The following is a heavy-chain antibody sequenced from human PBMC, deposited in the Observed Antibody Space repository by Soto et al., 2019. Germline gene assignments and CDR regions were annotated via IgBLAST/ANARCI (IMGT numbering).Heavy chain of an antibody. V-gene: IGHV3-11*01. CDR1: GFTFSDYY. CDR3: AGQYSSSSVEF. Sequence: GSLRLSCAASGFTFSDYYMNWIRQAPGKGLEWFSYISSGAITIYYADSVKGRFTISRDNAKNSLYLQMNSLRAEDTAVYYCAGQYSSSSVEFWGQGTLVTVSS. D-gene: IGHD6-6*01. J-gene: IGHJ4*02. CDR2: ISSGAITI.